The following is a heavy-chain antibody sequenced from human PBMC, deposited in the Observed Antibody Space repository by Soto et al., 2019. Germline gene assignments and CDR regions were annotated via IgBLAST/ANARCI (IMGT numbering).Heavy chain of an antibody. D-gene: IGHD3-10*01. V-gene: IGHV3-7*03. CDR3: ARGGRYYYYGMDV. CDR1: GLTFSSYW. CDR2: INQDGSEK. J-gene: IGHJ6*02. Sequence: GGSLRLSCAASGLTFSSYWMNWVRQAPGKGLESVANINQDGSEKYYVDSVKGRFTISRDNAKNSLYLQMNSLRDEDTAVYYCARGGRYYYYGMDVWGQGTTVTVSS.